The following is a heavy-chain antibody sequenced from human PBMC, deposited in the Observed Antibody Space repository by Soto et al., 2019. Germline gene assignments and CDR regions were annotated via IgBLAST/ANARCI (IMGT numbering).Heavy chain of an antibody. J-gene: IGHJ6*02. CDR3: AKGVVCTNGVCYSPQDYYYYGMDV. CDR2: ISYDGSNK. Sequence: ESGGGVVQPGRSLRLSCAASGFTFSSYGMHWVRQAPGKGLEWVAVISYDGSNKYYADSVKGRFTISRDNSKNTLYLQMNSLRAEDTAVYYCAKGVVCTNGVCYSPQDYYYYGMDVWGQGTTVTVSS. D-gene: IGHD2-8*01. CDR1: GFTFSSYG. V-gene: IGHV3-30*18.